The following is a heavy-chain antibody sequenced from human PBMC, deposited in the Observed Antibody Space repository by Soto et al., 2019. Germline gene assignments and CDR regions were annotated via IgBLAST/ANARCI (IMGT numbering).Heavy chain of an antibody. CDR1: GGSMSSYY. J-gene: IGHJ6*02. CDR3: ARENIAAIDRYYFYGMDV. CDR2: IYNSGST. D-gene: IGHD6-13*01. V-gene: IGHV4-59*01. Sequence: PSETLSLTCTVSGGSMSSYYWTWIRQPPGKGLEWIGYIYNSGSTKYNPSLKGRVTISVDTSKNQFSLKLSSVTAADTAVYYCARENIAAIDRYYFYGMDVWGRGTTVTVSS.